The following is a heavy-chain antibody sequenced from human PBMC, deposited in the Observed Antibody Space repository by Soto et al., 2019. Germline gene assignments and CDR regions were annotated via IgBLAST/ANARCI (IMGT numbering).Heavy chain of an antibody. CDR3: ARTTAVPNTLRSRYFFDY. J-gene: IGHJ4*02. V-gene: IGHV4-34*01. D-gene: IGHD4-17*01. CDR1: GGSFSGYY. Sequence: SETLSLTCAVYGGSFSGYYWSWIRQPPGKGLEWIGEINHSGSTNYNPSLKSRVTISVDTSKNQFSLRLSSVTTADTALYYCARTTAVPNTLRSRYFFDYWGQGTLVTVSS. CDR2: INHSGST.